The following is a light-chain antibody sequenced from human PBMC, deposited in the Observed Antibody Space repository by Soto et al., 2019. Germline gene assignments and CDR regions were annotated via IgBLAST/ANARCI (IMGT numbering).Light chain of an antibody. CDR3: QKYNSAPHT. V-gene: IGKV1-27*01. J-gene: IGKJ4*01. CDR2: AAS. Sequence: DIQMTQSPSSLSASVGDRVTITCRTSQAISNYLAWYQQKPGKVPKLLIYAASTLQSGVPSRFSGGGSGTDFSLTISSLQPEDVATYYCQKYNSAPHTFGVGTKVEIQ. CDR1: QAISNY.